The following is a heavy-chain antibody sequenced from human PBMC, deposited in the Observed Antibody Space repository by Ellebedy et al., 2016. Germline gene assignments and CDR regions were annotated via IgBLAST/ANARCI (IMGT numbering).Heavy chain of an antibody. CDR1: GFTFSSHW. V-gene: IGHV3-74*01. CDR2: INEDGTTT. Sequence: GESLKISXAVSGFTFSSHWMHWVRQASGKGLVWVSRINEDGTTTNYADSVKGRFTISRDNAKNTLYLQMNSLRAEDTAVYYCASDLGGSGGHWGQGSLVTVSS. D-gene: IGHD3-16*01. CDR3: ASDLGGSGGH. J-gene: IGHJ4*02.